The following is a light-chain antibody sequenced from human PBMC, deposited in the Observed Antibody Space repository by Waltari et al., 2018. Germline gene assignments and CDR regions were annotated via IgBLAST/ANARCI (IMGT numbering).Light chain of an antibody. CDR1: QSSNRW. Sequence: YRASQSSNRWLAWYQQKPGKAPNLLIYKSSNLKSGVPSRFSGSGSGTEFTLTISSLQPEDSATYYCQHYESFPWTFGQGTKVEIK. CDR2: KSS. CDR3: QHYESFPWT. V-gene: IGKV1-5*03. J-gene: IGKJ1*01.